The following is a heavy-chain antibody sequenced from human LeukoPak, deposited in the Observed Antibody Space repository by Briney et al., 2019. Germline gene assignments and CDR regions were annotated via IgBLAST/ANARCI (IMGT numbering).Heavy chain of an antibody. V-gene: IGHV3-74*01. CDR1: RFNVNNYW. CDR2: INEDGRVT. J-gene: IGHJ4*02. Sequence: PGGSLRLSCAASRFNVNNYWMNWVRQAPGKGLVWVSRINEDGRVTSYAGSVRGRFTISRDSVKNTLHLQMNSLRAEDTAVYYCVKDFGGNSDYWGQGTLVTVSS. D-gene: IGHD4-23*01. CDR3: VKDFGGNSDY.